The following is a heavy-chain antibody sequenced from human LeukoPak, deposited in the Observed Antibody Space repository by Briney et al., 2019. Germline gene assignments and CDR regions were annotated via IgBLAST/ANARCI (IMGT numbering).Heavy chain of an antibody. V-gene: IGHV4-38-2*01. D-gene: IGHD3-3*01. CDR2: IYHSGST. J-gene: IGHJ4*02. Sequence: SETLSLTCAVSGYSISSGYYWGWIRQPPGKGLEWIGSIYHSGSTYYNPSLKSRVTISVDTSKNQFSLKLSSVTAADTAAYYCARHEYDFWSGPFDYWGQGTLVTVSS. CDR1: GYSISSGYY. CDR3: ARHEYDFWSGPFDY.